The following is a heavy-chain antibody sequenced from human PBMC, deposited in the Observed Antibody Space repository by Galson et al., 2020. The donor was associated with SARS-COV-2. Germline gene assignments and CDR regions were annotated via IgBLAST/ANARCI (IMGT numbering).Heavy chain of an antibody. D-gene: IGHD6-13*01. V-gene: IGHV3-30*04. Sequence: TGGSLRLSCAASGFTFSSYAMHWVRQAPGKGLEWVALIPYDGNNKFYADSVKGRFTISRDNSKNTLYLQMNSLRAEDTAIYYCAKRGGAATGKDNWFDPWGQGTLVTVSS. CDR3: AKRGGAATGKDNWFDP. J-gene: IGHJ5*02. CDR1: GFTFSSYA. CDR2: IPYDGNNK.